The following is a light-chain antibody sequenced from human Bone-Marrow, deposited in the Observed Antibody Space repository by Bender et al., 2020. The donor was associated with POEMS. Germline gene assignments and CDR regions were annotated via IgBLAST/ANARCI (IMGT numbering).Light chain of an antibody. CDR2: SDN. CDR3: AAWDAGLSGGV. CDR1: NSNIGTNA. J-gene: IGLJ3*02. V-gene: IGLV1-44*01. Sequence: QSVLTQPPSASGTPGQRVTISCSGCNSNIGTNAVNWYQQFPGTPPKLLIYSDNQRPSGVPDRFYAFKSGTPASLAISGLQSEDEADYYCAAWDAGLSGGVVGGGTKLTVL.